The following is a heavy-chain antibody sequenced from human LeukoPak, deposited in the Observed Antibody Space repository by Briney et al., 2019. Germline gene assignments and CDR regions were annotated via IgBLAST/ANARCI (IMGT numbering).Heavy chain of an antibody. CDR1: GYTFTSYG. D-gene: IGHD2-15*01. Sequence: GASVTVSCTASGYTFTSYGISWVRRAPGQGLEWMGWISGHNGNTDYAQKLQGRVTMTTDTSTTTAYMELRSLRSDDTAVYYCARDDIAPGPFDIWGQGTMVTVSS. CDR3: ARDDIAPGPFDI. V-gene: IGHV1-18*01. CDR2: ISGHNGNT. J-gene: IGHJ3*02.